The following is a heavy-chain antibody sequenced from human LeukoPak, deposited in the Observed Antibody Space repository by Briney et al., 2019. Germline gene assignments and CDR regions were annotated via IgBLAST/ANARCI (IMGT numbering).Heavy chain of an antibody. D-gene: IGHD2-2*01. CDR1: GGSISSGDYY. CDR2: IYYSGST. CDR3: ARDARTYYYYYMDV. V-gene: IGHV4-30-4*08. J-gene: IGHJ6*03. Sequence: SETLSLTCTVSGGSISSGDYYWSWIRQPPGKGLEWIGYIYYSGSTYYNPSLKSRVTISVDTSKNQFSLKLSSVTAADTAVYYCARDARTYYYYYMDVWGKGTTVTVSS.